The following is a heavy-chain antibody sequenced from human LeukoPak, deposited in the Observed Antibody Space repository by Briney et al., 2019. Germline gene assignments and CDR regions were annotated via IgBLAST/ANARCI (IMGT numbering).Heavy chain of an antibody. CDR1: GGSFSGYY. CDR3: ARSVTSYYYYYYMDV. J-gene: IGHJ6*03. CDR2: INHSGST. V-gene: IGHV4-34*01. Sequence: SETLSLTCAVYGGSFSGYYWSWIRQPPGKGLEWIGEINHSGSTNYNPSLKSRVTISVDTSKNQFSLKLSSVTVADTAVYYCARSVTSYYYYYYMDVWGKGTTVTISS. D-gene: IGHD2-21*02.